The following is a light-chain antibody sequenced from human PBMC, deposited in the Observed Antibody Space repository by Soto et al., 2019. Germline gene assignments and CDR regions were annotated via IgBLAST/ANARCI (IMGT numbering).Light chain of an antibody. CDR2: ATI. V-gene: IGKV1-27*01. CDR3: QKYNSAPLT. Sequence: DVQMTQSPSSLSAFVGDRVTITCRASQSIAPYLAWFQQKPGQVPQLLIYATITLQSGVPSRFSGSESGTDFTLTISSLQPEDVGTYYCQKYNSAPLTFGGGTKVEIK. CDR1: QSIAPY. J-gene: IGKJ4*01.